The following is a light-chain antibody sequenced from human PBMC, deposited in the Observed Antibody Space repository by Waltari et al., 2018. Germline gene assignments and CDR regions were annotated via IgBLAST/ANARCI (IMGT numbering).Light chain of an antibody. V-gene: IGKV3-20*01. J-gene: IGKJ1*01. CDR3: QKYDFLPAT. Sequence: EIMFTRHPGTLSCSPGDRSTLSCRASQGVGKYLAWYQQRPGQAPRLLLYHSSIRATGIPDRFSGSGYGTDFSLTISSLEPEDFAVYYCQKYDFLPATFGQGTTVEIK. CDR2: HSS. CDR1: QGVGKY.